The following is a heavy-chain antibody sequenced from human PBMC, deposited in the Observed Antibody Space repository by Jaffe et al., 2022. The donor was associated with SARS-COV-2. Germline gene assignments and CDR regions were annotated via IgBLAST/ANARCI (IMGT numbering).Heavy chain of an antibody. Sequence: QVQLQESGPGLVKPSQTLSLTCTVSGGSISSGDYYWSWIRQPPGKGLEWIGYIYYSGSTYYNPSLKSRVTISVDTSKNQFSLKLSSVTAADTAVYYCARAPGYCSGGSCYGDAFDIWGQGTMVTVSS. CDR2: IYYSGST. CDR3: ARAPGYCSGGSCYGDAFDI. D-gene: IGHD2-15*01. J-gene: IGHJ3*02. V-gene: IGHV4-30-4*01. CDR1: GGSISSGDYY.